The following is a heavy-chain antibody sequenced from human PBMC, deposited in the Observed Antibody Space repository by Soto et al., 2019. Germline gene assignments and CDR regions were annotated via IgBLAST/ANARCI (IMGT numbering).Heavy chain of an antibody. V-gene: IGHV3-30*18. CDR1: GFTFSSYG. CDR2: ISYDGSNK. D-gene: IGHD2-2*01. CDR3: AKGEDIVVVPAAPDV. J-gene: IGHJ6*02. Sequence: GGSLRLSCAASGFTFSSYGMHWVRQAPGKGLEWVAVISYDGSNKYYADSVKGRFTISRDNSKNTLYLQMNSLRAEDTAVYYCAKGEDIVVVPAAPDVWGQGTTVTVSS.